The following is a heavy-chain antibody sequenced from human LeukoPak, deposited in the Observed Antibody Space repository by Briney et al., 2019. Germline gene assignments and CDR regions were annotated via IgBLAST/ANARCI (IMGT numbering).Heavy chain of an antibody. V-gene: IGHV3-23*01. CDR2: ISGSGGST. CDR3: ANGYFGERYFDY. Sequence: GGSLRLSCAASGFTFSSYAMSWVRQAPGKGLEWVSAISGSGGSTYYADSVKGRFTISRDNSKNTLYLQMNSLRAEDTAVYYCANGYFGERYFDYWGQGTLVTVSS. D-gene: IGHD3-16*01. J-gene: IGHJ4*02. CDR1: GFTFSSYA.